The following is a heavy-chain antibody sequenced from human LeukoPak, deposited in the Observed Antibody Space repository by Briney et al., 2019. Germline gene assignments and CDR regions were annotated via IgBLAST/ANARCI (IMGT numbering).Heavy chain of an antibody. V-gene: IGHV1-2*04. CDR2: INPNSGGT. D-gene: IGHD3-22*01. CDR3: ARGKGGYYRIWTHYFDY. Sequence: ASVKVSCKASGYTFTGYYMHWVRQAPGQGLEWMGWINPNSGGTNYAQKFQGWVTMTRDTSISTAYMELSRLRSDDTAVYYCARGKGGYYRIWTHYFDYWGQGTLVTVSS. CDR1: GYTFTGYY. J-gene: IGHJ4*02.